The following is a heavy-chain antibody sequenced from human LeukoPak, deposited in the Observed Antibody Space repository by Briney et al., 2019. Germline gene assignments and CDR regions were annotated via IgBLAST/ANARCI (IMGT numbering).Heavy chain of an antibody. J-gene: IGHJ4*02. CDR1: GFTFSSYW. V-gene: IGHV3-23*01. CDR3: AKKGDYGGNFDF. Sequence: GGSLRLSCAASGFTFSSYWMNWARRAPGKGLEWVSAISGSGGYTYYADSVKGRFTISRDNSKNTLYLQMHSLRAEDTALYYCAKKGDYGGNFDFWGQGTLVTVSS. D-gene: IGHD4-23*01. CDR2: ISGSGGYT.